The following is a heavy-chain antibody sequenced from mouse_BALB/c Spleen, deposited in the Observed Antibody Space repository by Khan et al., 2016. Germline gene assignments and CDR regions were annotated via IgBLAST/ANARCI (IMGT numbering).Heavy chain of an antibody. CDR1: GYTFTNYG. V-gene: IGHV9-3*02. D-gene: IGHD2-1*01. CDR2: INTNTGEP. J-gene: IGHJ1*01. CDR3: ASVNYYFDV. Sequence: QIQLVQSGPELKKPGETVKISCKASGYTFTNYGMNWVKQAPGKGLKWMGWINTNTGEPTYAEEFKGRFAFSLETSASTAYLQINNLKNEDTATYFCASVNYYFDVWGAGTTVTVSS.